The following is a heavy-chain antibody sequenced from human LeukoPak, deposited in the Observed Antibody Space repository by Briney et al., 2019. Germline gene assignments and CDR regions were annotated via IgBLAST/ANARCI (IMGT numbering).Heavy chain of an antibody. V-gene: IGHV3-7*01. CDR3: ARGRPAAGQSFFDY. CDR1: GFTFSNYW. J-gene: IGHJ4*02. D-gene: IGHD6-13*01. CDR2: IKQDGSGT. Sequence: GGSLRLSCAVSGFTFSNYWMSWDRQAPGKGLEWVASIKQDGSGTYYVDSVKGRFTISRDNAKNSLYLQMNSLRAEDTAVYYCARGRPAAGQSFFDYWGQGTLVTVSS.